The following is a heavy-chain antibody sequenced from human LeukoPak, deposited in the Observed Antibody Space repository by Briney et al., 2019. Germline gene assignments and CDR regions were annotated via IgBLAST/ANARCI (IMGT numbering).Heavy chain of an antibody. D-gene: IGHD3-16*02. J-gene: IGHJ4*02. CDR3: ARDRAVRYFDY. Sequence: PGGSLRLSCAASGFTFSIFEMNWVRQAPGKGLEWVSHISDSGSTKYYADSVKGRLTISRDNSKNTLYLEMNSLRAEDTAVYYCARDRAVRYFDYWGQGTLVTVSS. CDR1: GFTFSIFE. CDR2: ISDSGSTK. V-gene: IGHV3-48*03.